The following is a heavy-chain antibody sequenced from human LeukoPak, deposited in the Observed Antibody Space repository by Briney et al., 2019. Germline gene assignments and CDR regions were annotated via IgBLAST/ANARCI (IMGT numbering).Heavy chain of an antibody. V-gene: IGHV3-9*01. CDR2: ISWNSGSI. D-gene: IGHD3-22*01. J-gene: IGHJ4*02. Sequence: PGGSLRLSCAASGFTFDDYAMHWVRQAPGKGLEWVSGISWNSGSIGYADSVKGRFTISRDNAKNSLYLQMNSLRAEDTALYYCAKDMGYDSSGYYPYWGQGTLVTVSS. CDR1: GFTFDDYA. CDR3: AKDMGYDSSGYYPY.